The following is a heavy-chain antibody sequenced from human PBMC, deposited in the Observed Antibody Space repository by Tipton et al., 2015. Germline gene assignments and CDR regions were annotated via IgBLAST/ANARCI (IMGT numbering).Heavy chain of an antibody. V-gene: IGHV4-39*07. CDR3: ARDSFGYYSFDS. Sequence: TLSLTCTVSGGSISSSSYYWGWIRQTPGKGLEWIGSMCCSGTTYYNPSLKSRVTISVDTSKNQFSLKLSSVTAADTAVYHCARDSFGYYSFDSWGPGTLVTVSS. D-gene: IGHD5-18*01. CDR1: GGSISSSSYY. CDR2: MCCSGTT. J-gene: IGHJ4*02.